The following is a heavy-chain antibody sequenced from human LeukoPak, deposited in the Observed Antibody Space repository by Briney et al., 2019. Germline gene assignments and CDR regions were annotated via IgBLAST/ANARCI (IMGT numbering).Heavy chain of an antibody. V-gene: IGHV3-23*01. J-gene: IGHJ1*01. CDR2: IIGSGGST. D-gene: IGHD2-2*01. Sequence: PGGSLRLSCGASGFTLSRYAMSWVPQAPGKGLELVSAIIGSGGSTYYADSVKGRFTITRDNSKNTLYLQKNSLRAEDTAVDYCAKITYHLLSQFKHWGQGTLVTVSS. CDR3: AKITYHLLSQFKH. CDR1: GFTLSRYA.